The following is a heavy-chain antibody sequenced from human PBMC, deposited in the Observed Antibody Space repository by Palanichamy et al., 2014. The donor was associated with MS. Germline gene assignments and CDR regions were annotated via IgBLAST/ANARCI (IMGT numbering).Heavy chain of an antibody. CDR3: ARREHGTGWSEGNWFDP. CDR2: ISYSGST. Sequence: VQLQESGPGLVKPSETLSLTCTVSGASISNYFWNWIRQPPGKGLEWIAYISYSGSTNYNPSLESRVTISLDTSKNQFSLKLTSVTTADTAMYYCARREHGTGWSEGNWFDPWGQGTLVTVSS. V-gene: IGHV4-59*01. D-gene: IGHD6-19*01. J-gene: IGHJ5*02. CDR1: GASISNYF.